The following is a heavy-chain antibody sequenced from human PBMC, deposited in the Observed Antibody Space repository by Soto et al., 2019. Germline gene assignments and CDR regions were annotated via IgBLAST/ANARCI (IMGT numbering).Heavy chain of an antibody. D-gene: IGHD2-15*01. CDR3: ARAQDMGEYYHYGLDL. CDR1: GYTFTGYY. V-gene: IGHV1-2*04. CDR2: INPSSGGA. J-gene: IGHJ6*02. Sequence: ASVKVSCKASGYTFTGYYLHWVRRAPGQGLEWMGWINPSSGGANIAQKFQGWVTMTRDTSIDTAYMELTRLRSDDTAVYYCARAQDMGEYYHYGLDLWGQGTPVTVSS.